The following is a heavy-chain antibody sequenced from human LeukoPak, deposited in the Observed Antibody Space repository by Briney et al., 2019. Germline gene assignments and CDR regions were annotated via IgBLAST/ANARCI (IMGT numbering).Heavy chain of an antibody. CDR2: IKQDGSEK. Sequence: GGSLRLSCAASGFIFSSYWMSWVRQAPGKGLEWVANIKQDGSEKYHVDSVKGRFTISRDNAENSLFLQMNSLRAEDTAVYYCAKRTAIAGPYFDYWGQGTLVTVSS. J-gene: IGHJ4*02. V-gene: IGHV3-7*03. CDR1: GFIFSSYW. CDR3: AKRTAIAGPYFDY. D-gene: IGHD2/OR15-2a*01.